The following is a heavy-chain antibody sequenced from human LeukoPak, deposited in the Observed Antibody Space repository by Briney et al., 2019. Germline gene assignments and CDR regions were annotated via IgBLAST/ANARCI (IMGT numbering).Heavy chain of an antibody. CDR1: GGSISSSSYY. J-gene: IGHJ4*02. CDR2: IYYSGST. CDR3: ARHRLAYCGGDCYPYYFDY. Sequence: SETLALTCTVSGGSISSSSYYWGWIRQPPGKGLEWIGSIYYSGSTYYNPSLKSRVTISVDTSKNQFSLKLSSVTAADTAVYYCARHRLAYCGGDCYPYYFDYWGQGTLVTVSS. D-gene: IGHD2-21*02. V-gene: IGHV4-39*01.